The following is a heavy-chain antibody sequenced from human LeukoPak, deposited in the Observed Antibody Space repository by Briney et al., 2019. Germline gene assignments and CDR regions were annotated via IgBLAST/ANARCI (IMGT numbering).Heavy chain of an antibody. CDR2: ISGYNGQT. D-gene: IGHD3-10*01. J-gene: IGHJ3*02. CDR1: GYNFIAYG. CDR3: ARDEFYGSGSSGNDGLDI. Sequence: GASVKVSCKTSGYNFIAYGIAWVRQAPGQGLEWMGRISGYNGQTNYAQKFQGRVSMTRDTSTRAAYMELTSLRFDDTAVYYCARDEFYGSGSSGNDGLDIWGQGTMVSV. V-gene: IGHV1-18*01.